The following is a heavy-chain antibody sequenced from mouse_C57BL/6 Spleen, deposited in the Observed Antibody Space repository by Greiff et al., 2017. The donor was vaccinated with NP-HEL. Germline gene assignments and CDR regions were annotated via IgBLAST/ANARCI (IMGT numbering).Heavy chain of an antibody. Sequence: EVKLMESGPELVKPGASVKMSCKASGYTFTDYNMHWVKQSHGKSLEWIGYINPNNGGTSYNQKFKGKATLTVNKSSSTAYMELRSLTSEDSAVYYCASGRTAQALYYYAMDYWGQGTSVTVSS. CDR1: GYTFTDYN. CDR3: ASGRTAQALYYYAMDY. CDR2: INPNNGGT. J-gene: IGHJ4*01. V-gene: IGHV1-22*01. D-gene: IGHD3-2*02.